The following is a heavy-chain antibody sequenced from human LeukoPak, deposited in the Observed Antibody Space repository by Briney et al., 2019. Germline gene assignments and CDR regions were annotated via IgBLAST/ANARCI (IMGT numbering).Heavy chain of an antibody. CDR2: IASDGSHT. CDR3: ARGRQDTVVHSGAFDI. V-gene: IGHV3-30*04. CDR1: GFTFSNYF. D-gene: IGHD2-21*01. J-gene: IGHJ3*02. Sequence: PGGSLRLSCAASGFTFSNYFMHWVRQAPGKGLEWVADIASDGSHTFYVESVKGRFTISRDNSKNTLYLQMNSLRAEDTAVYCCARGRQDTVVHSGAFDIWGQGTMVTVSS.